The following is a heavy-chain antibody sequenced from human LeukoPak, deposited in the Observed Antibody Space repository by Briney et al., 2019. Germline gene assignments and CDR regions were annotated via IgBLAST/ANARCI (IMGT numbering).Heavy chain of an antibody. CDR2: ISGRDDST. CDR1: GFTVTNYA. Sequence: GASLRLSCAASGFTVTNYAMYWVRQAPGKGLXXXXAISGRDDSTYYADSVKGRFTISRDTSKNTLFLQMNSLRAEDTAVYYCAKWGDYDILTGYYDPDYWGQGTLVTVSS. J-gene: IGHJ4*02. D-gene: IGHD3-9*01. CDR3: AKWGDYDILTGYYDPDY. V-gene: IGHV3-23*01.